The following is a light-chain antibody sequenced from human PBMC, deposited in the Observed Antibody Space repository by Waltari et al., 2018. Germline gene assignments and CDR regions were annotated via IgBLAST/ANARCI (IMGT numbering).Light chain of an antibody. Sequence: QSALIQPASVSGSPGQSITISCIGISSDVGSDNLVSWYLQHPDKAPKLLIYEGTKRPLGVSNRFSGSKSGNTASLIISGLQAEDEGDYYCSYGGSSTWVFGGGTKLTVL. CDR1: SSDVGSDNL. CDR3: CSYGGSSTWV. J-gene: IGLJ3*02. V-gene: IGLV2-23*01. CDR2: EGT.